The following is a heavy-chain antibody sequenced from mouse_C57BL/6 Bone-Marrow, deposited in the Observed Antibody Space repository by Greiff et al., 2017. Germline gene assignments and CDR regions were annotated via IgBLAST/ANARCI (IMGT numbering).Heavy chain of an antibody. CDR1: GYTFTSYW. J-gene: IGHJ3*01. V-gene: IGHV1-50*01. Sequence: QVQLQQPGAELVKPGASVKLSCKASGYTFTSYWMQWVKQRPGQGLEWIGEIDPSDSYNNSNQKFKGKATLTVDTSSSTAYMQLSSLTSEDSAVYYCARTGAFACRGQGGLGTVSA. CDR2: IDPSDSYN. CDR3: ARTGAFAC. D-gene: IGHD4-1*01.